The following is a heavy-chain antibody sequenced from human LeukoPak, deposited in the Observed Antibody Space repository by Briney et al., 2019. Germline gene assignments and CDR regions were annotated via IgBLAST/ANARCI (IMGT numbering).Heavy chain of an antibody. CDR1: GFTFDDYA. CDR2: ISWNSGSI. CDR3: AKADSLYGSSTSCYDY. J-gene: IGHJ4*02. Sequence: GRSLGLSCAASGFTFDDYAMHWVRQAPGKGLEWVSGISWNSGSIGYADSVKGRFTISRDNAKNSLYLQMNSLRAEDTALYYCAKADSLYGSSTSCYDYWGQGTLVTVSS. D-gene: IGHD2-2*01. V-gene: IGHV3-9*01.